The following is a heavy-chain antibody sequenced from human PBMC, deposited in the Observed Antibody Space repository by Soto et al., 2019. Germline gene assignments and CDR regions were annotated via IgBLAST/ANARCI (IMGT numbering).Heavy chain of an antibody. CDR2: IGTSGDT. J-gene: IGHJ5*02. D-gene: IGHD2-2*01. CDR3: ARAKCSSTSCHNWFDP. CDR1: GFTFSIYD. V-gene: IGHV3-13*01. Sequence: GGSLRLSCAPSGFTFSIYDMHWVRQATGKGLEWVSAIGTSGDTYYPGSVKGRFTISRENAKNSLYLQMNRLRAGDTVVYYCARAKCSSTSCHNWFDPWGKGTLVTVSS.